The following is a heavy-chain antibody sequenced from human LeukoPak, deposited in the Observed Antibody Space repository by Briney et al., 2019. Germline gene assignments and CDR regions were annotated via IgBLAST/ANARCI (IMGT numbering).Heavy chain of an antibody. CDR1: GGSISSYY. Sequence: SETLSLTCTVSGGSISSYYWSWIRQPAGKGLEWIGRIYTSGSTNYNPSLKSRVTMSVDTSKNQFSLKLSSVTAADTAVYYCARAAVVPAATIPYYYYMDVWGKGTTVTVSS. D-gene: IGHD2-2*01. J-gene: IGHJ6*03. CDR2: IYTSGST. V-gene: IGHV4-4*07. CDR3: ARAAVVPAATIPYYYYMDV.